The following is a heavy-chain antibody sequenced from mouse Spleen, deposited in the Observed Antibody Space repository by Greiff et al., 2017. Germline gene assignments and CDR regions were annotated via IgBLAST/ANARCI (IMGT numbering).Heavy chain of an antibody. CDR1: GYAFSSSW. J-gene: IGHJ4*01. D-gene: IGHD1-2*01. V-gene: IGHV1-82*01. CDR2: IYPGDGDT. CDR3: AREKIHYYGYYAMDY. Sequence: QVQLQQSGPELVKPGASVKISCKASGYAFSSSWMNWVKQRPGKGLEWIGRIYPGDGDTNYNGKFKGKATLTADKSSSTAYMQLSSLTSEDSAVYFCAREKIHYYGYYAMDYWGQGTSVTVSS.